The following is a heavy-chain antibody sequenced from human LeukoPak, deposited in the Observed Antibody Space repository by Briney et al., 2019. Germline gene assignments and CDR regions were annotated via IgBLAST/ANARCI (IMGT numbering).Heavy chain of an antibody. CDR1: GFTFSSYE. J-gene: IGHJ4*02. CDR2: ISSSGSTI. D-gene: IGHD3/OR15-3a*01. Sequence: PGGSLRLSCAASGFTFSSYEMNWVRQAPGKGLEWVSYISSSGSTIYYADSVKGRFTISRDNAKNSLYLQMNSLRAEDTAVYYCARGGPLLWPGYKHFDYWGQGTLVTVSS. CDR3: ARGGPLLWPGYKHFDY. V-gene: IGHV3-48*03.